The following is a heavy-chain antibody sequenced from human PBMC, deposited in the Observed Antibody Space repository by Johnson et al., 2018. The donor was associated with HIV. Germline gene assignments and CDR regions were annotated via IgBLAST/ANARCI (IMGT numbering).Heavy chain of an antibody. D-gene: IGHD2-21*02. J-gene: IGHJ3*02. CDR3: ARGGWYCGGDCCAFDI. Sequence: VQLVESGGGVVRPGGSLRLSCAASGFTFDDYGMSWVRQAPGKGLEWVSGINWNGGSTDYADSVKGRFTISRDNAKNSLYLQMKRLRAEDTALYYCARGGWYCGGDCCAFDIWGQGTMVSVSS. CDR2: INWNGGST. V-gene: IGHV3-20*04. CDR1: GFTFDDYG.